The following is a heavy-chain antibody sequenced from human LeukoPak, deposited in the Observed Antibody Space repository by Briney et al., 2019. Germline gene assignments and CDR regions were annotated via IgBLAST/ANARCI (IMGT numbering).Heavy chain of an antibody. CDR1: GYSFSTYW. V-gene: IGHV5-51*01. CDR3: ARHKAGIAVTGPPFDY. CDR2: IYPGDSDT. J-gene: IGHJ4*02. Sequence: GESLKISCKGSGYSFSTYWIGWVRQMPRKGLEWMGIIYPGDSDTRYSPSFQGQVTIPAGKSISTADLQWSSLKASDSGMYYCARHKAGIAVTGPPFDYWGQGTLVTVSS. D-gene: IGHD6-19*01.